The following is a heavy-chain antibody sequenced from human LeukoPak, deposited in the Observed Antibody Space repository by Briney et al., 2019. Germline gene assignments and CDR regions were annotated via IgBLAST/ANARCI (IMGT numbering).Heavy chain of an antibody. Sequence: ASVKVSCKASGYTFTGYYMHWVRQAPGQGLEWMGWINPNSGGTNYAQKFQGRVTMTRDTSISTAYMELSRLRSDDTAVYYCARGSPGVGYYDSSGYYYGFDYWGQGTLVTVSS. CDR1: GYTFTGYY. CDR2: INPNSGGT. CDR3: ARGSPGVGYYDSSGYYYGFDY. V-gene: IGHV1-2*02. D-gene: IGHD3-22*01. J-gene: IGHJ4*02.